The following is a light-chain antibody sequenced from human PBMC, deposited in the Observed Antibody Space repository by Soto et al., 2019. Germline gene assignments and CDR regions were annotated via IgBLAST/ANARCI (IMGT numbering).Light chain of an antibody. CDR2: ATS. CDR1: RTIDNY. CDR3: QQSYNTPIT. J-gene: IGKJ5*01. V-gene: IGKV1-39*01. Sequence: DIQMTQSPSSLSASLGDRVTITCRASRTIDNYLNWYRQKPGRAPELLVCATSSLQSRVPSRFTGGVSGTHLTINISGLQPEDGETYFGQQSYNTPITFGQGTRLEIK.